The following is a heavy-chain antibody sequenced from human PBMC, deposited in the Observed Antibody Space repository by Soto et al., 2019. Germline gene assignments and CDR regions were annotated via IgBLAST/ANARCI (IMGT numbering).Heavy chain of an antibody. Sequence: QVQLVQSGAEVKKPGSPVRVSCTASGDTFNFYTISWVRQVPGQGPEWMGRIIPMLGMSNYAQKFQGRVKIMEDNSMSTVYMNLSGLTSEDSAVYYCESNYGSGSTHFDYWGQGTLVTVSS. CDR1: GDTFNFYT. V-gene: IGHV1-69*02. D-gene: IGHD3-10*01. CDR3: ESNYGSGSTHFDY. CDR2: IIPMLGMS. J-gene: IGHJ4*02.